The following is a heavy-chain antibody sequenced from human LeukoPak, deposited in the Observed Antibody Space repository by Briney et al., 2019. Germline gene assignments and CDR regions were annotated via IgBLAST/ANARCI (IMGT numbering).Heavy chain of an antibody. CDR3: ARATEDYYDSSGGGTNVFDI. J-gene: IGHJ3*02. CDR1: GYTFTSYG. D-gene: IGHD3-22*01. V-gene: IGHV1-18*01. Sequence: ASVKVSCKASGYTFTSYGISWVRQAPGQGLEWMGWINAYNGNTNYAQKLQGRVTMTTDTSTSTAYMELRSLRSDDTAVYYCARATEDYYDSSGGGTNVFDIWGQGTMVTVSS. CDR2: INAYNGNT.